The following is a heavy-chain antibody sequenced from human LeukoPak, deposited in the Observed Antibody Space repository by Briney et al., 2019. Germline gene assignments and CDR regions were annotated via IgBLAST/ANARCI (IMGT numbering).Heavy chain of an antibody. CDR1: GGSLSRYY. V-gene: IGHV4-59*01. Sequence: SETLSLTCTVSGGSLSRYYWSWIRHPPGKGLEWIGYIYYSGSTNYNPSLKSRVTISVDTSKNQFSLRPSSVTAADTAVYYCARLYSSSLGRVFDYWGQGTLVTVSS. J-gene: IGHJ4*02. D-gene: IGHD6-13*01. CDR2: IYYSGST. CDR3: ARLYSSSLGRVFDY.